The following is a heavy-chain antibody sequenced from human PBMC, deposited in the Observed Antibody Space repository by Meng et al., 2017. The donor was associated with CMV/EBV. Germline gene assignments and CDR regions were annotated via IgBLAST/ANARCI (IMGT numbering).Heavy chain of an antibody. V-gene: IGHV1-18*04. Sequence: QGQLGQSGAEVKKPGASVKVSCKASGHTFADYYINWVRQAPGQGLEWMGWISAYNGNTNYAQKLQGRVTMTTDTSTSTAYMELRSLRSDDTAVYYCARDRTMVRGVTGYWGQGTLVTVSS. D-gene: IGHD3-10*01. CDR2: ISAYNGNT. CDR1: GHTFADYY. J-gene: IGHJ4*02. CDR3: ARDRTMVRGVTGY.